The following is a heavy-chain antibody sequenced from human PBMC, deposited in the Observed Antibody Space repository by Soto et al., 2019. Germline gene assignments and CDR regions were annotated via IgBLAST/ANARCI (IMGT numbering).Heavy chain of an antibody. CDR2: INPNSGGT. CDR3: ARDLHGGTGYYGMDV. V-gene: IGHV1-2*04. D-gene: IGHD1-1*01. Sequence: QVQLVQSGAEVKKPGASVKVSCKASGYTFTGYYMYLVRQAPGQGLEWMGWINPNSGGTNYAQKFQGWVTMTRDTSISTAYMELSRLRSDDTAVYYCARDLHGGTGYYGMDVWGQGTTVTVSS. J-gene: IGHJ6*02. CDR1: GYTFTGYY.